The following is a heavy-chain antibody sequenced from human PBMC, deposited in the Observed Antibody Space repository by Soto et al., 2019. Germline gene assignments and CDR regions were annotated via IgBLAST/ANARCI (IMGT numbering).Heavy chain of an antibody. CDR1: GGSISSYY. CDR2: ISHTGTT. V-gene: IGHV4-59*12. CDR3: SRVISSRDEYFDY. Sequence: SETLSLTCTVSGGSISSYYWSWVRLPPGKGLEWIGEISHTGTTNYNPSLKSRVTMSVYKHKNQFSLNLTTVTAADTAVYYCSRVISSRDEYFDYWGQGTVVTVSS. J-gene: IGHJ4*02. D-gene: IGHD2-2*01.